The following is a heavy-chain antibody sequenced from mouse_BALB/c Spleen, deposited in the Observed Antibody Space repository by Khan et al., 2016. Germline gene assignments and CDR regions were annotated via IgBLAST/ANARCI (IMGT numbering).Heavy chain of an antibody. CDR1: GYTFTNYG. V-gene: IGHV9-3*02. D-gene: IGHD2-2*01. J-gene: IGHJ3*01. CDR3: GRGGNDVVAY. Sequence: QIQLVQSGPELKKPGETVKISCKASGYTFTNYGMNWVKQAPGKGLKWMGWINTNTGEPTYADEFKGRFAFSLETSASTAYLQFNNLKNEDTATEFCGRGGNDVVAYWGQGTLVTVSA. CDR2: INTNTGEP.